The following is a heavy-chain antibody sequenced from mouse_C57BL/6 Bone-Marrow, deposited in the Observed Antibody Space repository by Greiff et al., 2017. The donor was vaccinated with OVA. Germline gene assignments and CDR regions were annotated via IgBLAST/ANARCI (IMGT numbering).Heavy chain of an antibody. J-gene: IGHJ3*01. CDR1: GYTFTSYW. V-gene: IGHV1-64*01. CDR2: IHPNSGST. CDR3: ARRGDGYLFAY. Sequence: VQLKQPGAELVKPGASVKLSCKASGYTFTSYWMHWVKQRPGQGLEWIGMIHPNSGSTNYNEKFKSKATLTVDKSSSTAYMQLSSLTSEDSAVYYCARRGDGYLFAYWGQGTLVTVSA. D-gene: IGHD2-3*01.